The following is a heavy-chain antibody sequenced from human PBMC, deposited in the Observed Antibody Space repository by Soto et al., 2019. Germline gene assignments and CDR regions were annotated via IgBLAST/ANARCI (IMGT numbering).Heavy chain of an antibody. Sequence: SLRRSWTASGFAFISDVGDWVRQATGKGLEWVAVIWYDGSNKYYADSVKGRFTISRDNSKNTLYLQMNSLRAEDTAVYYCARDGGSSVTGACDICGQGTMVTVS. J-gene: IGHJ3*02. CDR1: GFAFISDV. D-gene: IGHD2-21*02. CDR2: IWYDGSNK. V-gene: IGHV3-33*01. CDR3: ARDGGSSVTGACDI.